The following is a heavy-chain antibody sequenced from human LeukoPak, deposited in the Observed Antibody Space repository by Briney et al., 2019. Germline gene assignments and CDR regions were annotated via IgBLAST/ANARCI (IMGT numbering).Heavy chain of an antibody. CDR2: IYYSGST. V-gene: IGHV4-59*01. J-gene: IGHJ5*02. CDR3: ASYGDYDNWFDP. Sequence: SETLSLTCTVSGGSISSYYWSWIRQPPGKGLEWIGYIYYSGSTNYNPSLKSRVTISVDTSTIQFSLKLSSVTAADTAVYYCASYGDYDNWFDPWGQGTLVTVSS. D-gene: IGHD4-17*01. CDR1: GGSISSYY.